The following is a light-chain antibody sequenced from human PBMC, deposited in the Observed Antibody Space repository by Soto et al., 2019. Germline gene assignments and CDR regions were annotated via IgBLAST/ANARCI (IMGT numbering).Light chain of an antibody. CDR2: YDS. Sequence: VLTQPPSVSVAPGKTARITCGGNNIGSKSVHWYQQKPGQAPVLVIYYDSDRPSGIPERFSGSNSGNTATLTISRVEAGDEADYYCQVWDSSSDNVVFGGGTKLTVL. CDR3: QVWDSSSDNVV. CDR1: NIGSKS. V-gene: IGLV3-21*04. J-gene: IGLJ2*01.